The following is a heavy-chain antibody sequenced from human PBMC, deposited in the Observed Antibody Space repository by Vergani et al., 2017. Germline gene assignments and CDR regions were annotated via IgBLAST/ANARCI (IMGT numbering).Heavy chain of an antibody. V-gene: IGHV3-11*01. CDR1: GFIFSDYY. J-gene: IGHJ5*02. Sequence: QVQLVASGGGLVRPGGSLRLSCAASGFIFSDYYMTWIRQTPGKGLEWLAHISDGGETKMYAESLKGRFTVSRDNTKNSLYLQMNSLRAEDMALYYCAKGGREQQLVGNWFDPWGQGTLVTVSS. CDR2: ISDGGETK. D-gene: IGHD6-13*01. CDR3: AKGGREQQLVGNWFDP.